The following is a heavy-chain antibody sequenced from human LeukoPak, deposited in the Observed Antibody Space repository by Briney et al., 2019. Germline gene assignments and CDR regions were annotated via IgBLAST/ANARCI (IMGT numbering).Heavy chain of an antibody. D-gene: IGHD2-15*01. Sequence: PGWSLRLSCTASGFAFGSYAMFWVRQAPGKGLEWVSGIFGSGGSAHYADSVKGRFTISRDNSKNTVYLEMNSLGVEDTAGYYCAKTTVGYSSGRFPGWPADYWGQGTLVTVSS. CDR1: GFAFGSYA. V-gene: IGHV3-23*01. CDR2: IFGSGGSA. CDR3: AKTTVGYSSGRFPGWPADY. J-gene: IGHJ4*02.